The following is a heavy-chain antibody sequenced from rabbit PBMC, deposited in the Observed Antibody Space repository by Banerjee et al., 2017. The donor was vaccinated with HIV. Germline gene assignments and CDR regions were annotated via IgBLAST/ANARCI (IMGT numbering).Heavy chain of an antibody. D-gene: IGHD6-1*01. J-gene: IGHJ4*01. CDR3: TRTAGYDYVLFRL. V-gene: IGHV1S40*01. Sequence: SLEESGGDLVKPGASRTLTCTASGFAFSGNAWCGVRQAPGKGLEWIACIDTSGRTYYASWAKGRFTISKTSSTTVTLQMTSLTAADTATYFCTRTAGYDYVLFRLWGPGTLVTVS. CDR2: IDTSGRT. CDR1: GFAFSGNA.